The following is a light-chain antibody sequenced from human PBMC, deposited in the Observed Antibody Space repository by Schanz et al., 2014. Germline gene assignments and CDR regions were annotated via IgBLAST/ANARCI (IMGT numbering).Light chain of an antibody. CDR1: ESLLHSNGYNY. V-gene: IGKV2-28*01. Sequence: DISLTQSPLSLPVTPGEPASISCRSNESLLHSNGYNYLDWYLQKSGQSPQLLIYLGSNRASGVPGRFSGSGSGTDFSLKISRVEAEDVGVYYCMQGLQTLYTFAQGTKLEIK. J-gene: IGKJ2*01. CDR3: MQGLQTLYT. CDR2: LGS.